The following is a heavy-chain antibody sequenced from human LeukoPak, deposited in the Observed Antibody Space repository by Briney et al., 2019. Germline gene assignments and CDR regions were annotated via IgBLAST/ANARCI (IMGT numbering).Heavy chain of an antibody. CDR1: GGSISSSSYY. Sequence: PSETLSLTCTVSGGSISSSSYYWGWIRQPPGKGLEWIGSIYYSGSTYYNPSLKSRVTISVDTSKNQFSLKLSSVTAADTAVYYCAKQYNWNYPYGMDVWGQGTTVTVSS. CDR2: IYYSGST. J-gene: IGHJ6*02. V-gene: IGHV4-39*01. D-gene: IGHD1-20*01. CDR3: AKQYNWNYPYGMDV.